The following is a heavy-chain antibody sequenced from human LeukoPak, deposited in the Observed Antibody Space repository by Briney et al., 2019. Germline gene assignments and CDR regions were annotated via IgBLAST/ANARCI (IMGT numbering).Heavy chain of an antibody. J-gene: IGHJ5*02. V-gene: IGHV3-23*01. CDR1: GFTFSSYA. CDR2: ISGSGGST. CDR3: AKVLGYCANGVCPWFDP. D-gene: IGHD2-8*01. Sequence: GGSLRVSCAVSGFTFSSYAMSWVRQTLGKGLEWVSAISGSGGSTYYADSVKGRFTISRDNSKNTLFLHMNSLRAEDTAVYYCAKVLGYCANGVCPWFDPWGQGTLVTVSS.